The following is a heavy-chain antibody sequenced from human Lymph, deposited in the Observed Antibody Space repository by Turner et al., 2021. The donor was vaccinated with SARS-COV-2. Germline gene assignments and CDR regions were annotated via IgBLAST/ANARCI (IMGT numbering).Heavy chain of an antibody. CDR3: AREVMFTVTTGLDY. D-gene: IGHD4-17*01. CDR2: ISYDGSNK. Sequence: QVQLVESGGGVVQPGRSLRLSCAASGFTFSSYAMHWVRQAPGKGLEWVAVISYDGSNKYCADSVRGRFTISRDNSKNTLYLQMNSLRAEDTVVYYCAREVMFTVTTGLDYWGQGTLVTVSS. CDR1: GFTFSSYA. V-gene: IGHV3-30-3*01. J-gene: IGHJ4*02.